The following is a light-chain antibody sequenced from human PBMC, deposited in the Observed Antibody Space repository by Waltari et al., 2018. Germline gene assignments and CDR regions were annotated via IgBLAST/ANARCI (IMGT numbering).Light chain of an antibody. CDR3: CSYAGRGTYV. CDR2: EVF. Sequence: QSALTQPASVSGTPGQSITISCSGTTSDVGSYDLVSWYPQHPGEAPKLLICEVFKRPPDTSSRFSGAKSGSTASLTISGLQPEDEADYYCCSYAGRGTYVFGSGTKVTVL. V-gene: IGLV2-23*02. J-gene: IGLJ1*01. CDR1: TSDVGSYDL.